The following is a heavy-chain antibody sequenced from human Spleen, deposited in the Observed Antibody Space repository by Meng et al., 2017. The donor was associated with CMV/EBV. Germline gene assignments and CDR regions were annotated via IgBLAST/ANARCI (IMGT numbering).Heavy chain of an antibody. CDR2: MNLNSGNT. Sequence: ASVKVSCKASGYTFTSYDINWVRQATGQGLEWMGWMNLNSGNTGYAQKFQGRVTITRNTSISTAYMELSSLRSEDTAVYYCASAYSSGFLGAFDIWGQGTMVTVSS. V-gene: IGHV1-8*03. CDR1: GYTFTSYD. CDR3: ASAYSSGFLGAFDI. D-gene: IGHD6-19*01. J-gene: IGHJ3*02.